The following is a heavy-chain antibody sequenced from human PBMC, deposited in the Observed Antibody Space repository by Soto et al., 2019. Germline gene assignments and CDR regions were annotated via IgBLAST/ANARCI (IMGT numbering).Heavy chain of an antibody. V-gene: IGHV2-5*02. J-gene: IGHJ4*02. D-gene: IGHD6-19*01. Sequence: QITLKESGPTLVKPTQTLTLTCTFSGFSLSSTRMAVGWIRQPPGKALEWLALIYWDDDKRYSQFLKSRLTITRDTSKTQVVLTMSNMDPVDTARYYCAHIVVAGLGYYFDYWGQGTLVTVSS. CDR1: GFSLSSTRMA. CDR3: AHIVVAGLGYYFDY. CDR2: IYWDDDK.